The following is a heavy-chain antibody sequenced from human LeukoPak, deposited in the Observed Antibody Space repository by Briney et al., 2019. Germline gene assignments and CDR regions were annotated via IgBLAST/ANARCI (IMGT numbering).Heavy chain of an antibody. CDR3: ARVRMGDDFNPFDY. CDR2: INSDGSET. V-gene: IGHV3-74*01. CDR1: GFTLSSYW. D-gene: IGHD3-16*01. J-gene: IGHJ4*02. Sequence: TGGSLRLSCAASGFTLSSYWMSWVRQAPGKGLVWVSRINSDGSETIYADSVKGRFTISRDNAKNTLYLQMNSLRAEDTAVYYCARVRMGDDFNPFDYWGQGTLVTVSS.